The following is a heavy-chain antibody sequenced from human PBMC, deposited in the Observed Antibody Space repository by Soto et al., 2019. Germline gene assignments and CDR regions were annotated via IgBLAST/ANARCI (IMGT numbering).Heavy chain of an antibody. CDR2: ISPKKGNT. Sequence: QGQLVQSGPEVKRSGASVTVSCKTSGYSFLNYGITWVRQAPGQGLEWMGWISPKKGNTNYAQKFQGRVTLTTNASTSILYMQLRSLNSYDSAVYYRAREHAPNCDTTRCYLSGLQPWGHGTLVPVSS. J-gene: IGHJ5*02. D-gene: IGHD1-1*01. V-gene: IGHV1-18*01. CDR1: GYSFLNYG. CDR3: AREHAPNCDTTRCYLSGLQP.